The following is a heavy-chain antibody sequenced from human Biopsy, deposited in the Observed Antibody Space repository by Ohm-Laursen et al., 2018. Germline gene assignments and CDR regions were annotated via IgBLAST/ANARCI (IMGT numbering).Heavy chain of an antibody. J-gene: IGHJ3*01. Sequence: GTLSLTCNVSGGSIISNYWSWIRQPPGKGLEWIGYINDNGNTNYNPSLKSRVTISVDTSMNQFSLKLKSVTAADTALYFCARHFYDNFGPTPFDAFDLWGQGTLVTVSA. CDR2: INDNGNT. V-gene: IGHV4-59*12. CDR3: ARHFYDNFGPTPFDAFDL. D-gene: IGHD3-22*01. CDR1: GGSIISNY.